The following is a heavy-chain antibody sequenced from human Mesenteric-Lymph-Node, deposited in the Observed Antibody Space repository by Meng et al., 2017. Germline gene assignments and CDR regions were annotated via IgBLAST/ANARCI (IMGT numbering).Heavy chain of an antibody. J-gene: IGHJ3*02. V-gene: IGHV4-61*02. D-gene: IGHD3-10*01. CDR1: GGSISSDKYH. CDR3: AREGRDLEWLGELIIDAFDI. CDR2: LYASGST. Sequence: SETLSLTCTVSGGSISSDKYHWNWIRQPAGKGLEWIGRLYASGSTDYNPSLKSRLTISADTSKNQFSLTLSPVTAADTAVYYCAREGRDLEWLGELIIDAFDIWGQGTTVTVSS.